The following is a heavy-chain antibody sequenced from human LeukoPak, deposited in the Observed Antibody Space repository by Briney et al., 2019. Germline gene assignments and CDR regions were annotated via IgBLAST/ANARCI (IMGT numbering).Heavy chain of an antibody. V-gene: IGHV3-30*02. Sequence: QSGGSLRLSCAASGFTFSSYGMHWVRQAPGKGLEWVAFIWYDGSNKYYADSVKGRFTISRDNSKNTLYLQMNSLRAEDTAVYYCASSLDIVVVPSGLSAFDIWGQGTMVTVSS. D-gene: IGHD2-2*03. CDR1: GFTFSSYG. J-gene: IGHJ3*02. CDR3: ASSLDIVVVPSGLSAFDI. CDR2: IWYDGSNK.